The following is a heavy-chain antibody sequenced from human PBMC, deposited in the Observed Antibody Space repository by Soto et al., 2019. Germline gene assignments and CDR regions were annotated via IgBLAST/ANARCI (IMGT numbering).Heavy chain of an antibody. CDR3: ALVGQWCNGGYCYSSHFYGMDI. CDR1: GYKFSTYG. Sequence: QAQLVPSGAEVKKPGASVNISCKASGYKFSTYGITWVRQAPGQGLEWMGWISATNGNTNYAPKLPGRVSMIVDPSGGSASLGLSRLTSDDTATYFCALVGQWCNGGYCYSSHFYGMDIWGQGTPVAVSS. D-gene: IGHD2-21*02. J-gene: IGHJ6*02. CDR2: ISATNGNT. V-gene: IGHV1-18*01.